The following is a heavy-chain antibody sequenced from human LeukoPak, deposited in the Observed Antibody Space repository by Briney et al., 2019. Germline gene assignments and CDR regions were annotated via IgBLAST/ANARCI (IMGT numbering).Heavy chain of an antibody. CDR2: IHYDGSSV. CDR1: GFTFSSYG. CDR3: VRGLISAAGTFDY. V-gene: IGHV3-30*02. J-gene: IGHJ4*02. Sequence: GGSLRLSCVGSGFTFSSYGMHWVRQAPGRGLQWVAFIHYDGSSVHYADSVKGRFTISRDNSKNTLYLQMNSLREEDTAVYYCVRGLISAAGTFDYWGQGTLVTVSS. D-gene: IGHD6-13*01.